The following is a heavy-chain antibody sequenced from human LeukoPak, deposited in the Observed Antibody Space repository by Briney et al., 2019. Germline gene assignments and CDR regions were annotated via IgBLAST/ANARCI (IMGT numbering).Heavy chain of an antibody. J-gene: IGHJ4*02. CDR3: ARDESSGWYDY. CDR2: ISGSSSTI. CDR1: GFTFSSYS. Sequence: PGGSLRLSCAASGFTFSSYSMNWVRQAPGKGLGWVSYISGSSSTIYYADSVEGRFTIFRDNAKNTLYLQMNSLRAEDTAVYYCARDESSGWYDYWGQGTLVTVSS. D-gene: IGHD6-19*01. V-gene: IGHV3-48*04.